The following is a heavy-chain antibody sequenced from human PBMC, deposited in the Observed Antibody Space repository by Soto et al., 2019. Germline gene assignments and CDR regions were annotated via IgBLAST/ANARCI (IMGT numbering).Heavy chain of an antibody. D-gene: IGHD3-22*01. V-gene: IGHV4-34*01. CDR2: INHSGST. CDR1: GGSFSGYY. CDR3: ARGFGYYDSHGWFDP. J-gene: IGHJ5*02. Sequence: PSETLSLTCAVYGGSFSGYYWSWIRQPPGKGLEWIGEINHSGSTNYNPSLKSRVTISVDTSKNQSSLKLSSVTAADTAVYYCARGFGYYDSHGWFDPWGQGTLVTVSS.